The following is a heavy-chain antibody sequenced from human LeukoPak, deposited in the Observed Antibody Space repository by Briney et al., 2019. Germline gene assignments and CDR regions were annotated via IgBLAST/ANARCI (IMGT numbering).Heavy chain of an antibody. D-gene: IGHD2-2*01. CDR1: GGSFSGYY. V-gene: IGHV4-34*01. J-gene: IGHJ4*02. CDR3: ARGSTTLPYCSSTSCSYFDY. CDR2: INHSGST. Sequence: PSETLSLTCAVYGGSFSGYYWSWIRQPPGKGLEWIGEINHSGSTNYNPSLKSRVTISVDTSKNQFSLKLSSVTAADTAVYYCARGSTTLPYCSSTSCSYFDYWGQGTLVTVSS.